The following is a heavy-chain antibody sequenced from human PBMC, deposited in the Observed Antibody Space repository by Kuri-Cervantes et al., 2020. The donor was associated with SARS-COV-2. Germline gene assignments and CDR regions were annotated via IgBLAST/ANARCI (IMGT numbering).Heavy chain of an antibody. Sequence: GGSRSPSCAPSGFFFIIYGMHWVRQAPGKGLEWVAFVRSDGSNKHYTDSVKGRFTISRDNSKNTLYLQMNSLRAEDTAVYYCARDFPAYCTNGVCYSEYFQHWGQGTLVTVSS. CDR1: GFFFIIYG. V-gene: IGHV3-30*02. CDR2: VRSDGSNK. CDR3: ARDFPAYCTNGVCYSEYFQH. D-gene: IGHD2-8*01. J-gene: IGHJ1*01.